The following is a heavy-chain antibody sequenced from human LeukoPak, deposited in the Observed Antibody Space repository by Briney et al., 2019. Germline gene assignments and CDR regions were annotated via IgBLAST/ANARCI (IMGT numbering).Heavy chain of an antibody. J-gene: IGHJ5*02. V-gene: IGHV1-46*01. CDR3: AREGYDVWSGFYGDWFDP. Sequence: GASVKVSCKASGYTFTSYYMHWVRQAPGQGLEWMGIINPSGGSTSYAQKFQGRVTMTRDTSTSTVYMELSSLRSEDTAVYYCAREGYDVWSGFYGDWFDPWGQGTLVTVSS. CDR2: INPSGGST. CDR1: GYTFTSYY. D-gene: IGHD3-3*01.